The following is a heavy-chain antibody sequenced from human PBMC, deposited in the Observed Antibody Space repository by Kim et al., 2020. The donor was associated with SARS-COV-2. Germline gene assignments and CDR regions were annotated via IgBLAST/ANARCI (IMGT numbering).Heavy chain of an antibody. CDR2: VSYDGSEK. D-gene: IGHD1-1*01. J-gene: IGHJ6*02. V-gene: IGHV3-30*18. Sequence: GGSLRLSCAASGSIFGSYGIHWVRQAPGKGLEWVAVVSYDGSEKYHEDSVKGRFTISRDNSKNTVHLQMNSLRPEDTAVYYCAKDRKRLLDNYHYYGMDVWGQGTTVTVSS. CDR3: AKDRKRLLDNYHYYGMDV. CDR1: GSIFGSYG.